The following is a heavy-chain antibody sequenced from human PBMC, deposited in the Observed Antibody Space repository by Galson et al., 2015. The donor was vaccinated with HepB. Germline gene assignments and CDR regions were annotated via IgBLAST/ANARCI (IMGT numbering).Heavy chain of an antibody. D-gene: IGHD4-17*01. CDR3: ASSLTTRAPFDY. CDR1: GYTFTSYA. V-gene: IGHV1-3*01. CDR2: INAGNGNT. Sequence: SVKVSCKASGYTFTSYAMHWVRQAPGQRLEWMGWINAGNGNTKYSQKFQGRVTITRDTSASTAYMELSSLRSEDTAVYYCASSLTTRAPFDYWGQGTLVTVSS. J-gene: IGHJ4*02.